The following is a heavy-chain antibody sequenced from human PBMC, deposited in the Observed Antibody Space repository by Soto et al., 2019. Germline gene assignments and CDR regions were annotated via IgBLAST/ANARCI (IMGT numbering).Heavy chain of an antibody. CDR3: AKNPKRITMIVVVTLQAYYFDY. CDR2: ISGSGGST. D-gene: IGHD3-22*01. CDR1: SFTFGGSY. J-gene: IGHJ4*02. Sequence: GGFLRVSWSASSFTFGGSYRGCVRQHRWKGLDLFSAISGSGGSTYYADSVKGRFTISRDNSKNTLYLQMNSLRAEDTAVYYCAKNPKRITMIVVVTLQAYYFDYWGPGTLVTVS. V-gene: IGHV3-23*01.